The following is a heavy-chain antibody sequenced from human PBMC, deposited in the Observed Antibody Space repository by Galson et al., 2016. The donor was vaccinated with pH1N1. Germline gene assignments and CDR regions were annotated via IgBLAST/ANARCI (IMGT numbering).Heavy chain of an antibody. CDR1: GGSFAKYA. D-gene: IGHD1-26*01. CDR3: AKDLGRYSEIDY. V-gene: IGHV1-69*13. CDR2: IIPIYGTP. Sequence: SVKVSCKASGGSFAKYAVSWVRQAPGQGLEWMGRIIPIYGTPNYAQEFQDRLTITADEYTTTVYMELNSLISADTAVYYCAKDLGRYSEIDYWGQGTLVTVSS. J-gene: IGHJ4*02.